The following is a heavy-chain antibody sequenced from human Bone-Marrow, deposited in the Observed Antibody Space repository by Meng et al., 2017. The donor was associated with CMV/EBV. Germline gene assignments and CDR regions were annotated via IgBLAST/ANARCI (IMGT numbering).Heavy chain of an antibody. CDR3: TRLGG. CDR1: GFTFSSYS. Sequence: GESLKISCAASGFTFSSYSMNWVRQASGKGLEWVGRIRSKANSYATAYAASVKGRFTISRDDSKNTAYLQMNSLKTEDTAVYYCTRLGGWGQGTRVNVAS. J-gene: IGHJ3*01. D-gene: IGHD3-16*01. CDR2: IRSKANSYAT. V-gene: IGHV3-73*01.